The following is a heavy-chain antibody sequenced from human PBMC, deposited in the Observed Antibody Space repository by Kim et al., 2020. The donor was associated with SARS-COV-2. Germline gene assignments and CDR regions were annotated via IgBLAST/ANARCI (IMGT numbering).Heavy chain of an antibody. J-gene: IGHJ4*02. CDR3: AKGGMQQLILTLAGDH. Sequence: GGSLRLSCAASGITFSSYGMHWVRQAPGKGLEWVAVISYDGSNKYYADSVKGRFTISRDNSKNTLYLQMNSLRTEDTAVYYCAKGGMQQLILTLAGDHWGPGTLVTVSS. V-gene: IGHV3-30*18. CDR1: GITFSSYG. D-gene: IGHD6-13*01. CDR2: ISYDGSNK.